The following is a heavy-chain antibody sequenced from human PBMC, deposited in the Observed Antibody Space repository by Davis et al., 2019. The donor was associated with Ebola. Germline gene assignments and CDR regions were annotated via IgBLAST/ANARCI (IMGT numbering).Heavy chain of an antibody. V-gene: IGHV5-51*01. J-gene: IGHJ4*02. CDR3: ARRGGWSGAFLDY. CDR2: IYPGDSDT. D-gene: IGHD3-3*02. CDR1: GYTFTTYW. Sequence: GESLKISCKGSGYTFTTYWIGWVRQMPGKGLEWMGIIYPGDSDTRYSPSFQGQVTITADTSSSTAYLQWSSLKASDTAMYYCARRGGWSGAFLDYWGQGTLVTVSS.